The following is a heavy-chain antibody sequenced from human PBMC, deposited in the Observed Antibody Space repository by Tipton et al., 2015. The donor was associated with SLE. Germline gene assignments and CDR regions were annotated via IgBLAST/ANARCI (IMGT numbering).Heavy chain of an antibody. CDR1: GYNLANHW. CDR3: ARVAYGKGDY. V-gene: IGHV5-51*03. D-gene: IGHD2-15*01. CDR2: IYPYDSNT. J-gene: IGHJ4*02. Sequence: QLVQSGAEVKKPGESLKISCKAAGYNLANHWIGWVRQMPGKGLEWMGIIYPYDSNTKYSPSVQGQVTISADKSISTAYLQWNSLKASDTAIYYCARVAYGKGDYWGQGTLVTVSS.